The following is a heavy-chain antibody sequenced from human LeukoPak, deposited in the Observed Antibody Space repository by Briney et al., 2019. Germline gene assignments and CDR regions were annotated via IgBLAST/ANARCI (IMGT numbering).Heavy chain of an antibody. V-gene: IGHV4-59*01. CDR1: GGSISSYY. D-gene: IGHD3-22*01. J-gene: IGHJ1*01. CDR3: ARDFYDSSGG. Sequence: KASETLSLTCTVSGGSISSYYWSWIRPPPGKGLEWIGYIYYSGSTNYNPSLKSRVTISVDTSKNQFSLKLSSVTAADTAVYYCARDFYDSSGGWGQGTLVTVSS. CDR2: IYYSGST.